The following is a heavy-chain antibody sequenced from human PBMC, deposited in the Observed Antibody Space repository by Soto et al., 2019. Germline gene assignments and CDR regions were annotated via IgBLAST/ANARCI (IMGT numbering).Heavy chain of an antibody. CDR3: ARAADAYYYYYYGMDV. Sequence: QSQTLSLTCAISGESVSSNSAAWNWIRQSPSRGLEWLGRTYYRSKWYNDYAVSVKSRITINPDTSKNQFSLQLNSVTPEDTAVYYCARAADAYYYYYYGMDVWGQGTTVTVSS. CDR1: GESVSSNSAA. J-gene: IGHJ6*02. V-gene: IGHV6-1*01. CDR2: TYYRSKWYN. D-gene: IGHD6-19*01.